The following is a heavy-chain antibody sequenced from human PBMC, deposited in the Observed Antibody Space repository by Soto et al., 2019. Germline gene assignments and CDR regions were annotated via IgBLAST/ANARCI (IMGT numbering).Heavy chain of an antibody. J-gene: IGHJ6*02. V-gene: IGHV5-10-1*01. CDR1: GYIFTSYW. CDR2: IDPSDSYT. D-gene: IGHD6-19*01. CDR3: ARHTLSSGNGMDV. Sequence: GESLKISCKGSGYIFTSYWIGWCLQRPGKGLEWMGRIDPSDSYTNYSPSFQGHVTISADKSISTAYLQWSSLKASDTAMYYCARHTLSSGNGMDVWGQGTTVTVSS.